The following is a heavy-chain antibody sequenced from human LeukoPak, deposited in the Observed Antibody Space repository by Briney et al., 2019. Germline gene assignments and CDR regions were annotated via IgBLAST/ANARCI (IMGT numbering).Heavy chain of an antibody. CDR3: ARSIAAAGYKYNWFDP. Sequence: SETLSLTCAVYGGSFSGYYWSWIRQPPGKGLEWIGEINHSGSTNYNPPLKSRVTISVDTSKNQFSLKLSSVTAADTAVYYCARSIAAAGYKYNWFDPWGQGTLVTVSS. CDR2: INHSGST. D-gene: IGHD6-13*01. J-gene: IGHJ5*02. V-gene: IGHV4-34*01. CDR1: GGSFSGYY.